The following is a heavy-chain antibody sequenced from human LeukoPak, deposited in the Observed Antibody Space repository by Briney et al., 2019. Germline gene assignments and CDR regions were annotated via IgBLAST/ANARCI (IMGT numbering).Heavy chain of an antibody. J-gene: IGHJ4*02. CDR1: GFIFSTYA. D-gene: IGHD4-17*01. V-gene: IGHV3-23*01. CDR2: ISGSGGST. Sequence: PGGSLRLSCAASGFIFSTYAMSWVRQAPGKGLEWVSGISGSGGSTYYADSVKGRFTISRDNSKNTLYLQMNSLRAEDTALYYCAKVDFGDYGAEVDWGQGTLVTVSS. CDR3: AKVDFGDYGAEVD.